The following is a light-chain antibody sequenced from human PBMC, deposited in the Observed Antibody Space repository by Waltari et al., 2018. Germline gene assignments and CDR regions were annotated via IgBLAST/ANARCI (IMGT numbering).Light chain of an antibody. CDR1: QSVANK. CDR3: LQYNTLVRT. Sequence: ETVMTQSPATLSVSPGERAILSCRASQSVANKLAWYQQKPGQAPSLLIYGASTRATGIPARFSGSGSGKEFTLTISSLQSEDFAVYYCLQYNTLVRTFGQGTKVEIK. V-gene: IGKV3-15*01. J-gene: IGKJ1*01. CDR2: GAS.